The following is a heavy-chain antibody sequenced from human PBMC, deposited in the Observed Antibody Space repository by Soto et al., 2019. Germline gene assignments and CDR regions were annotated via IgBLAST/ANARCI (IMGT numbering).Heavy chain of an antibody. CDR1: GGTFSSYA. J-gene: IGHJ2*01. CDR3: ARGPDYYDSSGHWYFDL. Sequence: QVQLVQSGAEVKKPGSSVKVSCKASGGTFSSYAISWVRQAPGQGLEWMGGIIPIFGTANYAQKFQGRVTITADESTGTAYMELSSLRSEDTAVYYCARGPDYYDSSGHWYFDLWGRGTLVTVSS. D-gene: IGHD3-22*01. V-gene: IGHV1-69*01. CDR2: IIPIFGTA.